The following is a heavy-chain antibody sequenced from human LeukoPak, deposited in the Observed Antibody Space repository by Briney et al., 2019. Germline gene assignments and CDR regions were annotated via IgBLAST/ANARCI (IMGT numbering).Heavy chain of an antibody. D-gene: IGHD3-16*02. Sequence: GASVKVSCKASGYTFTSYGISWVRQAPGQGLEWMGWISAYNGNTNYAQKLQGRVTMTTDTSTSTAYMELRSLRSDDTAVYYCARDTSVWGSYPSGYFDYWGQGTLVTVSS. V-gene: IGHV1-18*01. CDR1: GYTFTSYG. CDR3: ARDTSVWGSYPSGYFDY. CDR2: ISAYNGNT. J-gene: IGHJ4*02.